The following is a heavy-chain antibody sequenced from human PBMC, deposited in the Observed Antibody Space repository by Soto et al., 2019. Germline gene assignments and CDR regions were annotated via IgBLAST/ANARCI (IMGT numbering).Heavy chain of an antibody. D-gene: IGHD3-3*01. Sequence: GASLKISCKGSGYSFTSYRIGWVRQMPGKGLEWMGIIYPGDSDTRYSPSFQGQVTISVDKSISTAYLQWSSLKASDTAMYYCARQAIFGVSPIYDAFDIWGQGTMVTVSS. CDR1: GYSFTSYR. V-gene: IGHV5-51*01. CDR3: ARQAIFGVSPIYDAFDI. CDR2: IYPGDSDT. J-gene: IGHJ3*02.